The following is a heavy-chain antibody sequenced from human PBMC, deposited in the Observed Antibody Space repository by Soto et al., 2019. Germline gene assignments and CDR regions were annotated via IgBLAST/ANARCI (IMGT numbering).Heavy chain of an antibody. V-gene: IGHV4-39*01. CDR2: IYYSGST. J-gene: IGHJ4*02. CDR3: ERRGYYDFWSGYYTLSYFDY. D-gene: IGHD3-3*01. Sequence: SETLSLTCTVSGGSISSSSYYWGWIRQPPGKGLEWIGSIYYSGSTYYNPSLKSRVTISVDTSKNQFSLKLSSVTAADTAVYYCERRGYYDFWSGYYTLSYFDYWGQGTLVTVSS. CDR1: GGSISSSSYY.